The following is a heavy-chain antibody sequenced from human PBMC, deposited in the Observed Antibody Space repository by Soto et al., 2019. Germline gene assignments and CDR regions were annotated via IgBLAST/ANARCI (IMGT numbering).Heavy chain of an antibody. CDR2: IYYSGST. CDR3: ARGSYYYDSSGYGGAFDI. J-gene: IGHJ3*02. Sequence: LETLSLTCTVSGGSISSSSYYWGWIRQPPGKGLEWIGSIYYSGSTYYNPSLKSRVTISVDTSKNQFSLKLSSVTAADTAVYYCARGSYYYDSSGYGGAFDIWGQGTMVTVSS. CDR1: GGSISSSSYY. D-gene: IGHD3-22*01. V-gene: IGHV4-39*01.